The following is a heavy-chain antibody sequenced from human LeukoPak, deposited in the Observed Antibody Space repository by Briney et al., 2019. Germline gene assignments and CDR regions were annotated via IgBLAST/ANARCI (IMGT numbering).Heavy chain of an antibody. D-gene: IGHD2-15*01. CDR3: TRGKGDQGWF. CDR1: GFTFGDYA. CDR2: IRSKAYGGTQ. Sequence: PGGSLRLSCTASGFTFGDYAMSWFRQAPGKGLEWVGFIRSKAYGGTQEYAASVKGRFTISRDDSTNIAYLQMNSLKAEDTAVYYCTRGKGDQGWFWGQGTLVTVSS. V-gene: IGHV3-49*03. J-gene: IGHJ4*02.